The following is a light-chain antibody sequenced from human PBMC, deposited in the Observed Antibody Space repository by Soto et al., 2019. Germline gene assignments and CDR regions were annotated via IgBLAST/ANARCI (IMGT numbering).Light chain of an antibody. Sequence: DTQITQSPSTLSASVGDRVTITCRASQSISRYLAWYQQRQGEAPKLLVYRASTLESGVPSRFSGSGSGTEFTLTISSLQPDDFATYYCQQYHSYWMFGQGTKVDIK. J-gene: IGKJ1*01. CDR1: QSISRY. V-gene: IGKV1-5*03. CDR2: RAS. CDR3: QQYHSYWM.